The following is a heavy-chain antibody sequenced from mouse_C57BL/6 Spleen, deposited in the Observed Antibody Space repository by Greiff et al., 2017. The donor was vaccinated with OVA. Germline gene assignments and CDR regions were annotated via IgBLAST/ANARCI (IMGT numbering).Heavy chain of an antibody. D-gene: IGHD1-1*01. V-gene: IGHV1-55*01. CDR2: IYPGSGST. Sequence: QVQLQQPGAELVKPGASVKMSCKASGYTFTSYWITWVKQRPGQGLEWIGAIYPGSGSTNYNEKFKSKATLTVDTSSSTAYMQLSSLTSEDSAVYYCAKGITTVVATKYFDVWGTGTTVTVSS. CDR3: AKGITTVVATKYFDV. J-gene: IGHJ1*03. CDR1: GYTFTSYW.